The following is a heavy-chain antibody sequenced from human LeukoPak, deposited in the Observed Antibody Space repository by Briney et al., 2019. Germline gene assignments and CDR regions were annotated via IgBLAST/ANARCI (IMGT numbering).Heavy chain of an antibody. D-gene: IGHD2-2*01. J-gene: IGHJ4*02. Sequence: GGSLRLSCAASGFTFSSSSMSWVRQAPGKGLEWVSALTGSGGSTYYADPVKGRFTISRDNSKKTLFLQMNSLRAEDTAVYYCAKDLAPAAYWGQGTLVTVSS. CDR3: AKDLAPAAY. CDR1: GFTFSSSS. CDR2: LTGSGGST. V-gene: IGHV3-23*01.